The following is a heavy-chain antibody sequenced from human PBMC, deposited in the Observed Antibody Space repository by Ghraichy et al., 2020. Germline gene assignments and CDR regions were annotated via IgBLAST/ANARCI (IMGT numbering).Heavy chain of an antibody. CDR1: GFTFDDYA. J-gene: IGHJ6*02. CDR3: AKELELRAPSYYYGMDV. Sequence: GGSLRLSCAASGFTFDDYAMHWVRQAPGKGLEWVSGISWNSGSIGYADSVKGRFTISRDNAKNSLYLQMNSLRAEDTALYYCAKELELRAPSYYYGMDVWGQGTTVTVSS. CDR2: ISWNSGSI. V-gene: IGHV3-9*01. D-gene: IGHD1-7*01.